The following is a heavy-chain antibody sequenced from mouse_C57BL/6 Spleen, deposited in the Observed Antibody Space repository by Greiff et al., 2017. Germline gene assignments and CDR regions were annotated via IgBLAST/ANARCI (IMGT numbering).Heavy chain of an antibody. D-gene: IGHD3-2*02. Sequence: QVQLQQPGAELVRPGSSVKLSCKASGYTFTSYWMDWVKQRPGQGLEWIGNIYPSDSETHYNQKFKDKATLTVDKSSSTAYMQLSSLTSEDSAVYYCARSGSSNAMGYWGQGTSVTVSS. J-gene: IGHJ4*01. CDR2: IYPSDSET. CDR3: ARSGSSNAMGY. V-gene: IGHV1-61*01. CDR1: GYTFTSYW.